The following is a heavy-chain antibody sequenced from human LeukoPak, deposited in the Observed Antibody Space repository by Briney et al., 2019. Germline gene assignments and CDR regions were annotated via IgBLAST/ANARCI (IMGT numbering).Heavy chain of an antibody. CDR1: GGTFSSYA. CDR2: IIPIFGTA. J-gene: IGHJ5*02. D-gene: IGHD2-2*01. Sequence: SVKVPCKASGGTFSSYAISWVRQAPGQGLEWMGRIIPIFGTANYAQKFQGRVTITTDESTSTAYMELSSLRSEDTAMYYCAREVVPAARRRNWFDPWGQGTLVTVSS. CDR3: AREVVPAARRRNWFDP. V-gene: IGHV1-69*05.